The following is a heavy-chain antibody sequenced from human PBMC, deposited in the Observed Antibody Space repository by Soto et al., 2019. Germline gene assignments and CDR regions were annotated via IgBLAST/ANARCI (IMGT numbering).Heavy chain of an antibody. CDR3: ARGSLQPFDY. CDR1: GYIFTSYG. J-gene: IGHJ4*02. Sequence: ASVKVSCKASGYIFTSYGISWVRQAPGQGLEWMGWIVSYNGDRDYAQKFQGRVTMTTDTSTSTAYMELRSLRSDDTAVYYCARGSLQPFDYWGQGTLVTVSS. D-gene: IGHD1-1*01. V-gene: IGHV1-18*01. CDR2: IVSYNGDR.